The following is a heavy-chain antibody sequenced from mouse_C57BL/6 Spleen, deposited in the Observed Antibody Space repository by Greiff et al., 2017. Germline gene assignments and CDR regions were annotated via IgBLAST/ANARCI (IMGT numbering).Heavy chain of an antibody. CDR2: IDPSDSYT. CDR3: ARRRVTTVVAHYAMDY. J-gene: IGHJ4*01. Sequence: QVQLKQPGAELVMPGASVKLSCKASGYTFTSYWMHWVKQRPGQGLEWIGEIDPSDSYTNYNQKFKGKSTLTVDKSSSTAYMQLSSLTSEDSAVYYCARRRVTTVVAHYAMDYWGQGTSVTVSS. CDR1: GYTFTSYW. D-gene: IGHD1-1*01. V-gene: IGHV1-69*01.